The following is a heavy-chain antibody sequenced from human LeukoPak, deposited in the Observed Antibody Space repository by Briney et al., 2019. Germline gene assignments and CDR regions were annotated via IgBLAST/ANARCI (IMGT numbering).Heavy chain of an antibody. V-gene: IGHV1-46*03. Sequence: ASVKVSCKASGYTFTSYYMHWVRQAPGQGLEWMGIINPSGGSTSYAQKFQGRVTMTRDTSTSTVYMELSSLRSEDTAAYYCARSALTIVVVVAADEYYFDYWGQGTLVTVSS. CDR2: INPSGGST. J-gene: IGHJ4*02. CDR1: GYTFTSYY. D-gene: IGHD2-15*01. CDR3: ARSALTIVVVVAADEYYFDY.